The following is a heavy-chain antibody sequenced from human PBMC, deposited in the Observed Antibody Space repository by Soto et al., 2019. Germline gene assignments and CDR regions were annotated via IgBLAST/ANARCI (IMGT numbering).Heavy chain of an antibody. V-gene: IGHV1-69*01. Sequence: QVQLVQSGAEVKKPGSSVKVSCKASGGTFGSYAISWVRQAPGQGLEWMGGIIPIPGTANYAQKFQGRVTIAADEPTSTAYMELSSMRSEGTAVYYCARSQGSSTSVVIYYYYYYGMDVWGQGTTVTVSS. D-gene: IGHD2-2*01. CDR3: ARSQGSSTSVVIYYYYYYGMDV. J-gene: IGHJ6*02. CDR2: IIPIPGTA. CDR1: GGTFGSYA.